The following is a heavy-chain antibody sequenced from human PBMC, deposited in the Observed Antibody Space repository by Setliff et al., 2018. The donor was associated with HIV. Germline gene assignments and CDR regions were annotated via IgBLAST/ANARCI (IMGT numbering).Heavy chain of an antibody. CDR2: FHYSGST. CDR3: ARIPRRGRYCSGGSCYSRYGMDV. J-gene: IGHJ6*02. Sequence: SETLSLTCNVSAGSFTSGNYFWAWVRQPPGKGLEWIGSFHYSGSTSYNPSLRSRVTISVDTSKNQFSLKLSSVTAADTAVYYCARIPRRGRYCSGGSCYSRYGMDVWGQGTTVTVS. V-gene: IGHV4-39*01. D-gene: IGHD2-15*01. CDR1: AGSFTSGNYF.